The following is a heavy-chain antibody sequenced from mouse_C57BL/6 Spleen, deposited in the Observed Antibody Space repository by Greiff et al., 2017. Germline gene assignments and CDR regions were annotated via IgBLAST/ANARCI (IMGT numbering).Heavy chain of an antibody. CDR3: HREDWCAY. CDR2: IDPEDGET. CDR1: GFNIKDYY. J-gene: IGHJ3*01. V-gene: IGHV14-2*01. Sequence: VQLQQSGAELVKPGASVKLSCTASGFNIKDYYMHWVKQRTEQGLERIGRIDPEDGETKYAPKFQGKAPITADTSYNQAHLQLSTLRSEDTAVSYCHREDWCAYWGQGTLVTVSA.